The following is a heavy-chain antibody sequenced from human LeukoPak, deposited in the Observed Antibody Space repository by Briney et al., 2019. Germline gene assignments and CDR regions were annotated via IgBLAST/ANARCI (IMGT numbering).Heavy chain of an antibody. Sequence: PEGPLRLSCAASGFTFSSYWMSWVRQAPGKGLEWVANIKQDGSEKYYVDSVKGRFTISRDNAKNSLYLQMNSLSAEDTAVYYCARDRAVTRFDPWGQGTLVTVSS. CDR1: GFTFSSYW. CDR3: ARDRAVTRFDP. V-gene: IGHV3-7*01. J-gene: IGHJ5*02. CDR2: IKQDGSEK. D-gene: IGHD4-17*01.